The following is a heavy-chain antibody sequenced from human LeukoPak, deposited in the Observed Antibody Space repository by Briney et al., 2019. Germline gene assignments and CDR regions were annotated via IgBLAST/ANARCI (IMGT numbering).Heavy chain of an antibody. J-gene: IGHJ4*02. CDR2: ITISSTV. CDR3: ARDYCSGPKCYFIDY. Sequence: GGSLRLSCAASGFTFSNYSMNWVRQAPGKGRGWVSYITISSTVYYAGSVKGRFTISRDNAKNSLFLQINSLRAEDTAVYYCARDYCSGPKCYFIDYWGQGALVTVSS. CDR1: GFTFSNYS. V-gene: IGHV3-48*04. D-gene: IGHD2-15*01.